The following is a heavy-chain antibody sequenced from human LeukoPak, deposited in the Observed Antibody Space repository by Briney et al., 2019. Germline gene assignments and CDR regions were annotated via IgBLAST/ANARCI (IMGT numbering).Heavy chain of an antibody. J-gene: IGHJ4*02. Sequence: GGSLRLSCAASGFTFSSYSMNWVRQAPGKGLEWVSSISSSNSYIYYADSVQGRFTISRDNAKNPLYLEMKSLRADDTAVYYCVRVYSGSPDPAYWGQGTLVTVSS. V-gene: IGHV3-21*01. CDR1: GFTFSSYS. CDR2: ISSSNSYI. D-gene: IGHD1-26*01. CDR3: VRVYSGSPDPAY.